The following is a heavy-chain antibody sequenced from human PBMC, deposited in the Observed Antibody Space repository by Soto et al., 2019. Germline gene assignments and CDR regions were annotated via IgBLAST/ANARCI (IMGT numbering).Heavy chain of an antibody. CDR2: ISYDESNI. D-gene: IGHD6-19*01. CDR1: GFTFSAYA. J-gene: IGHJ4*02. V-gene: IGHV3-30-3*01. Sequence: QVQLVESGGGVVQPGRSLRLSCAASGFTFSAYAMHWVRQAPGKGLEWVAVISYDESNIYYADSVKGRFTISRDNSENTLYLQVNSLRPEDTAMYYCARDIKAGGVGKSCGWFFPFDYWGQGTLVTVSS. CDR3: ARDIKAGGVGKSCGWFFPFDY.